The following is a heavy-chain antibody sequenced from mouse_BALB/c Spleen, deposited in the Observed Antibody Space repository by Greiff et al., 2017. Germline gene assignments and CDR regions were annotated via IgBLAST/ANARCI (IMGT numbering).Heavy chain of an antibody. D-gene: IGHD2-1*01. V-gene: IGHV1-7*01. J-gene: IGHJ2*01. Sequence: VQLQQPGAELVKPGASVKLSCKASGYTFTSYWMHWVKQRPGQGLEWIGYINPSTGYTEYNQKFKDKATLTADKSSSTAYMQLSSLTSEDSAVYYCALPYGNSYYFDYWGQGTTLTVSS. CDR1: GYTFTSYW. CDR2: INPSTGYT. CDR3: ALPYGNSYYFDY.